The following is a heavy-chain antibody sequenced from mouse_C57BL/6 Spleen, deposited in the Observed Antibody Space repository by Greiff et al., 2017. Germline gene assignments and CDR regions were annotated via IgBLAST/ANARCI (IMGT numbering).Heavy chain of an antibody. V-gene: IGHV14-4*01. CDR1: GFNIKDDY. Sequence: VQLQQSGAELVRPGASVKLSCTASGFNIKDDYMHWVKQRPEQGLEWIGWIDPENGDTEYASKFQGKATIAAATASNTAYLQLSSLTSEDTAVYYCTTRSSDGAMDDWGKGTSVTVSS. CDR2: IDPENGDT. J-gene: IGHJ4*01. D-gene: IGHD1-1*01. CDR3: TTRSSDGAMDD.